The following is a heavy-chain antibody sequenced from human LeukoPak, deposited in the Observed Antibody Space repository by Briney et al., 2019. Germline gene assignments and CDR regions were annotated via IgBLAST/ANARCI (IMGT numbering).Heavy chain of an antibody. D-gene: IGHD5/OR15-5a*01. J-gene: IGHJ4*02. Sequence: GASVKVSCKASGYSFSDYAVLWVRQAPRQRLTWMGWIDAGNGRTKYSQDFQGRVIITRDTSATTAYMELSSLRSEDMGIYYCARGRWTSHSVGYYLDSWGQGTLVTVSS. CDR3: ARGRWTSHSVGYYLDS. CDR2: IDAGNGRT. CDR1: GYSFSDYA. V-gene: IGHV1-3*03.